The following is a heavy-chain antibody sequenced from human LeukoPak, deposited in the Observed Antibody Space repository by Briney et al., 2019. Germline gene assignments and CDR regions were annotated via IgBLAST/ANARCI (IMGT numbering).Heavy chain of an antibody. D-gene: IGHD3-22*01. V-gene: IGHV3-9*01. CDR3: AKDPPYYDNAGYFDY. Sequence: GRSPRLSCAASGFTFDDYAMHWVRHAPGKGLEWVSGISWNSGSIGYADSVKGRFTISRDNAKNSLYLQMNSLRAEDTAVYYCAKDPPYYDNAGYFDYWGQGTLVTVSS. J-gene: IGHJ4*02. CDR1: GFTFDDYA. CDR2: ISWNSGSI.